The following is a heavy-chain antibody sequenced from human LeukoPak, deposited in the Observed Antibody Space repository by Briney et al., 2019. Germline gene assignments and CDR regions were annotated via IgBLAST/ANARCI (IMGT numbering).Heavy chain of an antibody. CDR1: GYTFTSYD. V-gene: IGHV1-8*01. CDR3: ARSDIVLMVYAPHFDY. Sequence: ASVKVSCKASGYTFTSYDINWVRQATGQGLEWMGWMNPNSGNTGYAQKFQGRVTMTTDTSTSTAYMELRSLRSDDTAVYYCARSDIVLMVYAPHFDYWGQGTLVTVSS. J-gene: IGHJ4*02. D-gene: IGHD2-8*01. CDR2: MNPNSGNT.